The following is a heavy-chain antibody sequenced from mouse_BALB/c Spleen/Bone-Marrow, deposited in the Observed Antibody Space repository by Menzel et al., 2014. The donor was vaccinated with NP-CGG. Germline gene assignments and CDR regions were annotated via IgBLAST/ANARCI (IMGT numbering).Heavy chain of an antibody. V-gene: IGHV2-9*02. CDR1: GFSLTTYG. Sequence: VHLVESGPGLVAPSQSLSISCTVSGFSLTTYGVHWVRQPPGKGLEWLGVIWAGGNTKYNSALMSRLSISKDNSKSQVFLKMNSLQTDDTAMYYCGRDRTTRYFDYWGQGTTLTVSS. CDR2: IWAGGNT. CDR3: GRDRTTRYFDY. J-gene: IGHJ2*01. D-gene: IGHD1-1*01.